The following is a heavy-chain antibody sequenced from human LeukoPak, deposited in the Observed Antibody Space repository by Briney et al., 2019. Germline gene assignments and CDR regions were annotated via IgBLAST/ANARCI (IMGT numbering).Heavy chain of an antibody. D-gene: IGHD1-26*01. V-gene: IGHV4-39*01. Sequence: SETLSLTCTVSGGSISSSSYYWGWIRQPPGKGLEWIGSIYYSGSTYYNPSLKSRVTISVDTSKNQFSLKLSSVTAADTAAYYCARFWWELLPPDYWGQGTLVTVSS. CDR3: ARFWWELLPPDY. CDR2: IYYSGST. CDR1: GGSISSSSYY. J-gene: IGHJ4*02.